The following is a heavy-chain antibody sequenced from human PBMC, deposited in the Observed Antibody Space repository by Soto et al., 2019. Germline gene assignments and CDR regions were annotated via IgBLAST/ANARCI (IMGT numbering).Heavy chain of an antibody. CDR3: VHLHPYTSGWPIDY. J-gene: IGHJ4*02. CDR2: IYWDDDK. CDR1: GFSLSTSAVA. D-gene: IGHD6-19*01. Sequence: QVTLKESGPTLVKPTQTLTLTCTFSGFSLSTSAVAVGWIRQPPGKALQCLALIYWDDDKRYSPSLKDRLTITKDTSKNQVVLTMTNMDPVDTATYYCVHLHPYTSGWPIDYWGQGTLVTVSS. V-gene: IGHV2-5*02.